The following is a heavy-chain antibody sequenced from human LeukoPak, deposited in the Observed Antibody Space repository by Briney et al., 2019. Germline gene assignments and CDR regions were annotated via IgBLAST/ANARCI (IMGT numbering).Heavy chain of an antibody. CDR1: GFTFSSYW. D-gene: IGHD4-11*01. V-gene: IGHV3-7*01. J-gene: IGHJ6*03. CDR2: IKQDGSEK. CDR3: AKDRTVFNYYYYMDV. Sequence: GGSLRLSCAASGFTFSSYWMSWVRQAPGKGLEWVANIKQDGSEKYYVDSVKGRFTISRDNAKNSLYLQMNSLRAEDTAVYYCAKDRTVFNYYYYMDVWGKGTTVTVSS.